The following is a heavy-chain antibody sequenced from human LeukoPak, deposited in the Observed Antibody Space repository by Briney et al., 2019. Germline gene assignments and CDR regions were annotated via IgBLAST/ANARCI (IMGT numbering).Heavy chain of an antibody. D-gene: IGHD3-10*01. V-gene: IGHV1-69*13. CDR3: ARSYYGSVTGRVDYYYYYGMDV. CDR2: IIPIFGTA. J-gene: IGHJ6*02. CDR1: GGTFSSYA. Sequence: EASVKVSCKASGGTFSSYAISWVRQAPGQGLEWMGGIIPIFGTANYAQKFQGRVTITADESTGTAYMELSSLRSEDTAVYYCARSYYGSVTGRVDYYYYYGMDVWGQRTTVTVSS.